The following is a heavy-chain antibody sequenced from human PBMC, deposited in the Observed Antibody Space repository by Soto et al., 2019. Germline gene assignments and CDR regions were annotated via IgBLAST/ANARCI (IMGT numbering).Heavy chain of an antibody. CDR2: IRASDGST. D-gene: IGHD1-20*01. V-gene: IGHV3-23*01. CDR3: AKLVSS. Sequence: EVQLLESGGGLVKPGGSLRLSCAASGFPFSSSSMSWVRQAPGKGLEWVSSIRASDGSTYYADSVKGRFTISRDNSKDTLYLQLSSLRAEDTAVYYCAKLVSSWGQGTLVTVSS. J-gene: IGHJ5*02. CDR1: GFPFSSSS.